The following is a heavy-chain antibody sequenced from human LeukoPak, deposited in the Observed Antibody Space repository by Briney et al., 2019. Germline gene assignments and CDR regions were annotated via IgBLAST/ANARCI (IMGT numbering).Heavy chain of an antibody. D-gene: IGHD3-3*01. V-gene: IGHV1-69*04. CDR1: GGTFSSYA. CDR3: ARGRQNYDFWSGYSHDAFDI. Sequence: ASVKVSCKASGGTFSSYAISWVRQAPGQRLEWMGRIIPILGIANYAQKFQGRVTITADKSTSTAYMELSSLRSEDTAVYYCARGRQNYDFWSGYSHDAFDIWGQGTMVTVSS. J-gene: IGHJ3*02. CDR2: IIPILGIA.